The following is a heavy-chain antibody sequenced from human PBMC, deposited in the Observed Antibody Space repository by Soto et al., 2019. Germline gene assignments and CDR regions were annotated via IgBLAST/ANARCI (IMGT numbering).Heavy chain of an antibody. CDR3: ARDLQSHFDY. V-gene: IGHV3-74*01. CDR1: GFTFNNYW. D-gene: IGHD4-4*01. Sequence: GGSLRLSCAASGFTFNNYWMHWVRQVPGKELVWVSGINRDGRSTTYADSVKGRFTVSRDNAKNTLYLQMNSLRAGDTAIYFCARDLQSHFDYWGQGALVTVSS. CDR2: INRDGRST. J-gene: IGHJ4*02.